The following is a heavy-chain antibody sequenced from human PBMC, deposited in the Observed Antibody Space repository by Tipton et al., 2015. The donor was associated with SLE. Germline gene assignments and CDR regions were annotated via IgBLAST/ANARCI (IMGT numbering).Heavy chain of an antibody. Sequence: SLRLSCAASGFNFSVFYMSWIRQTPGKGLEWVSYISSSSTYTKYADSVKGRFTISRDNAKNSLYLEMNSLRGEDTAVYYCARDSGTLYYYYYYMDVWGKGATVTVSS. CDR1: GFNFSVFY. V-gene: IGHV3-11*06. CDR3: ARDSGTLYYYYYYMDV. D-gene: IGHD1-26*01. CDR2: ISSSSTYT. J-gene: IGHJ6*03.